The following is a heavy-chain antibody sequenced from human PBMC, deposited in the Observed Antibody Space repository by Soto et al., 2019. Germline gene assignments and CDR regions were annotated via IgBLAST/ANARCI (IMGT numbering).Heavy chain of an antibody. CDR1: GGSISSYY. D-gene: IGHD4-17*01. CDR2: IYYSGST. CDR3: ARDFAKLVRTTAGGDYYYYMDV. J-gene: IGHJ6*03. Sequence: QVQLQESGPGLVKPSETLSLTCTVSGGSISSYYWSWIRQPPGKGLEWIGYIYYSGSTNYNPPLKSRVTISVDTSKNQFSLKLSSVTAADTAVYYCARDFAKLVRTTAGGDYYYYMDVWGKGTTVTVSS. V-gene: IGHV4-59*01.